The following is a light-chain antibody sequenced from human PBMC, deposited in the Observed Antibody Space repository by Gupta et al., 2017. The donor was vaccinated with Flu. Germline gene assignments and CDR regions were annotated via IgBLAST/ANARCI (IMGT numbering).Light chain of an antibody. V-gene: IGLV1-51*02. J-gene: IGLJ3*02. CDR3: GAWDSSLSGGV. CDR2: END. CDR1: SPNIGSNY. Sequence: QSVFTQPPSVSAAPGQKVSISCSGSSPNIGSNYVSWYQQVPGTAPKLLIYENDKRPSGIPDRFSGSKSGTSATLGITGLQTGDEADYYCGAWDSSLSGGVFGGGTKLTVL.